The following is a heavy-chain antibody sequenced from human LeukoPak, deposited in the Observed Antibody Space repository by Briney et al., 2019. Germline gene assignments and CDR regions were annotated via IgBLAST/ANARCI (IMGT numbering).Heavy chain of an antibody. CDR2: IKEDGSEK. Sequence: GGSLRLSCAASGFTFSNYWMSWVRQAPGKGLEWVANIKEDGSEKYYVDSVKGRFTISRDNARNSLYVQMNSLRAEDTAVYYCASGRQLGYWGQGFLVTVSS. J-gene: IGHJ4*02. V-gene: IGHV3-7*01. CDR3: ASGRQLGY. CDR1: GFTFSNYW. D-gene: IGHD6-13*01.